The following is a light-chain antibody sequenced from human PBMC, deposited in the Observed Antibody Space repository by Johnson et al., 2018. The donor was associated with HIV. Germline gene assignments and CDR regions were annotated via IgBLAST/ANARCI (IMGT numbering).Light chain of an antibody. CDR1: SSNIGNNY. V-gene: IGLV1-51*02. J-gene: IGLJ1*01. CDR2: ENN. Sequence: QLVLTQPPSVSAAPGQKVNISCSGSSSNIGNNYVSWYQQLPGTAPKLLIYENNKRPSGIPDRFSGSKSGTSATLGLTGLQTGDEADYYCGTWDSSLSAAFGTGTKVTVL. CDR3: GTWDSSLSAA.